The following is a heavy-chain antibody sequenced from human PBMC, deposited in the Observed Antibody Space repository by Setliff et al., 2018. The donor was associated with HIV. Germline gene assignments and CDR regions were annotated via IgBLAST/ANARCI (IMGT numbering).Heavy chain of an antibody. Sequence: SETLSLTCSVSGVSITTDGYYWSWIRHHPGKGLEWIGYMYHTGNTYYNPSLASRLVMSLDPSKNQFSLKLNSMTAADTAMYYCAGGRYFRDISDSRFDFWGQGKLVTVSS. V-gene: IGHV4-31*03. CDR2: MYHTGNT. CDR3: AGGRYFRDISDSRFDF. CDR1: GVSITTDGYY. D-gene: IGHD2-21*02. J-gene: IGHJ4*02.